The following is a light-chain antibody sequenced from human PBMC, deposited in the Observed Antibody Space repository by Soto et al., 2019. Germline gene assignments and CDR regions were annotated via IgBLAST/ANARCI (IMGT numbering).Light chain of an antibody. V-gene: IGKV3-20*01. CDR2: GAS. Sequence: EIVLTQSPGTLSLSPGERATLSCRASQSVSGSYLAWYQQKPGQAPRLLIYGASSRATGIPDRFSGSGSGTDFILTINRLEPEDFAVYYCQEFASNFGGGTKVDIK. CDR1: QSVSGSY. CDR3: QEFASN. J-gene: IGKJ4*01.